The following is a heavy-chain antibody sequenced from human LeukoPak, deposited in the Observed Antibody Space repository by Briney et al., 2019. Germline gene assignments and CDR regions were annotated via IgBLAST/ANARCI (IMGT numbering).Heavy chain of an antibody. V-gene: IGHV3-30*02. CDR2: IQYDGSNK. D-gene: IGHD2-2*02. CDR1: GFTFSSYG. Sequence: GGSLTLSCAASGFTFSSYGMHCVPQAPGKGLEGVAFIQYDGSNKYYADSVKGRFTISRDNSKNTLYLQMNSLRAEDTAVYYCAKEKGYCSSTSCYTGIFDYWGQGTLVTVSS. CDR3: AKEKGYCSSTSCYTGIFDY. J-gene: IGHJ4*02.